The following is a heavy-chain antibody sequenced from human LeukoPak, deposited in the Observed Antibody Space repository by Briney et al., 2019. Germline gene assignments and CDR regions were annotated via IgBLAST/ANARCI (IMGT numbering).Heavy chain of an antibody. V-gene: IGHV4-4*02. CDR1: AGSISSSNW. CDR2: IYLYGTT. J-gene: IGHJ4*02. D-gene: IGHD5-24*01. CDR3: ARGNGYRTQFDY. Sequence: PSETLSLTCSVSAGSISSSNWWSWVRQSPVKGLEWIGEIYLYGTTNYNPSLKSRVTMSVDTSKNQFSLKLSSVTAADTAVYYCARGNGYRTQFDYWGQGTLVTVSS.